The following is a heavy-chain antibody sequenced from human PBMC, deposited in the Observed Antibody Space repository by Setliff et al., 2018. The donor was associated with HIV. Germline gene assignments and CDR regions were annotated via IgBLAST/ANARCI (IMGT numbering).Heavy chain of an antibody. J-gene: IGHJ4*02. D-gene: IGHD1-26*01. CDR2: ISPSGGDT. CDR3: AKSRGTNYFDY. V-gene: IGHV3-23*01. Sequence: GGSLRLSCAASGFTFSKYAMNWVRQAPGKGLEWVSNISPSGGDTVYADSVKGRFTISRDNSQSTVYLQMNSLRVEDTAVYYCAKSRGTNYFDYWGQGTLVTVSS. CDR1: GFTFSKYA.